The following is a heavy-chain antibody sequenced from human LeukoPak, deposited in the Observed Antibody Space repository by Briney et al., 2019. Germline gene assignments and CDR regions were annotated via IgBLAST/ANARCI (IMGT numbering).Heavy chain of an antibody. CDR3: ARGVLFDY. J-gene: IGHJ4*02. D-gene: IGHD2/OR15-2a*01. Sequence: SETLSLTCAVYGGSFSGYYWSWIRQPPGKGLEWIGEINHGGSTNYNPSLKSRVTISVDTSKNQFSLKLSSVTAADTAVYYCARGVLFDYWGQGTLVTVSS. V-gene: IGHV4-34*01. CDR1: GGSFSGYY. CDR2: INHGGST.